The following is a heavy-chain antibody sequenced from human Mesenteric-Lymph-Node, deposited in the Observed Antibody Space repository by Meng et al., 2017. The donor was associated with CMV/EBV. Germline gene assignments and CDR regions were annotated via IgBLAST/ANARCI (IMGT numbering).Heavy chain of an antibody. CDR2: ISSSSSYI. Sequence: GESLKISCATSGFVMRDYYLAWIRQAPGKGLEWVSSISSSSSYIYYADSVKGRFTISRDNAKNSLYLQMNSLRAEDTAVYYCAVTPDYWGQGTLVTVSS. J-gene: IGHJ4*02. CDR3: AVTPDY. D-gene: IGHD4-23*01. CDR1: GFVMRDYY. V-gene: IGHV3-11*06.